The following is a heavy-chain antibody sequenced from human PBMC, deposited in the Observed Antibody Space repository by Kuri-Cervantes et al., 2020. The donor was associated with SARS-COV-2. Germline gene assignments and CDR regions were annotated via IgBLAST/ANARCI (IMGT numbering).Heavy chain of an antibody. CDR1: GFTFSSYG. CDR3: ARDPWGWYFDL. CDR2: ISSSISYI. V-gene: IGHV3-21*01. Sequence: GESLRLSCAASGFTFSSYGMHWVRQAPGKALEWVSSISSSISYIYYADSVKGRFTISRDNAKNSLYLQMNSLRAEDTAVYYCARDPWGWYFDLWGRGTLVTVSS. J-gene: IGHJ2*01. D-gene: IGHD7-27*01.